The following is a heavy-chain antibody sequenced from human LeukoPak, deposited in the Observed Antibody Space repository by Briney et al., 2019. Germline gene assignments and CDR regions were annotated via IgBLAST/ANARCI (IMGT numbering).Heavy chain of an antibody. CDR2: IYYSGST. CDR3: ARSYSGSYSLLGRFDY. CDR1: GGSISSSSYY. D-gene: IGHD1-26*01. Sequence: PSDTLSLTCTVSGGSISSSSYYWGWIRQPPGKGLEWIGSIYYSGSTYYNPSLKSRVTISVDTSKNQFSLKLSSVTAADTAVYYCARSYSGSYSLLGRFDYWGQGTLVTVSS. V-gene: IGHV4-39*01. J-gene: IGHJ4*02.